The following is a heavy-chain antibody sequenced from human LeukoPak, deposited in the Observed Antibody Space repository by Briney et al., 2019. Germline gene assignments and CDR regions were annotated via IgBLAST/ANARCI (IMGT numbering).Heavy chain of an antibody. J-gene: IGHJ6*03. CDR2: IYHSGST. D-gene: IGHD2-2*01. V-gene: IGHV4-30-2*01. CDR3: ARGVVVPAAILREGYYYMDV. CDR1: GGSISSGGYS. Sequence: PSQTLSLTCAVSGGSISSGGYSWNWIRQPPGKGLEWIGYIYHSGSTYYNPSLKSRVTISVDRSKNQFSLKLSSVTAADTAVYYCARGVVVPAAILREGYYYMDVWGKGTTVTVSS.